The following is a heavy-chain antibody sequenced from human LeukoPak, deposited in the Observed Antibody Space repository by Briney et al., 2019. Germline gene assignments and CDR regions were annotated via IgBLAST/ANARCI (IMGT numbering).Heavy chain of an antibody. CDR3: ARIYTPKHLHTTGATYDVFDI. V-gene: IGHV3-30-3*01. D-gene: IGHD1-1*01. Sequence: PGRSLRLSCAASGFTFTNYAMHWVRQAPGKGLEWVAVISYDGGNKYYADSVKGRFTIPRDNSKNTLYLQMNGLRAEDTAVYFCARIYTPKHLHTTGATYDVFDIWGQGTMVTVSS. CDR1: GFTFTNYA. J-gene: IGHJ3*02. CDR2: ISYDGGNK.